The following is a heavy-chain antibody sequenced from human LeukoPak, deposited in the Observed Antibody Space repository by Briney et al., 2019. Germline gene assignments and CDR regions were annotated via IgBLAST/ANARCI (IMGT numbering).Heavy chain of an antibody. CDR1: GGTFSSYA. J-gene: IGHJ5*02. CDR2: IIPIFGTA. V-gene: IGHV1-69*06. CDR3: ARDGASLRYFDWLNAYNWFDP. Sequence: SVKVSCKASGGTFSSYAISWVRRAPGHGLEWMEGIIPIFGTANYAQKFQGRVTITADKSTRTAYMELSSLRSEDTAVYYCARDGASLRYFDWLNAYNWFDPWGQGTLVTVSS. D-gene: IGHD3-9*01.